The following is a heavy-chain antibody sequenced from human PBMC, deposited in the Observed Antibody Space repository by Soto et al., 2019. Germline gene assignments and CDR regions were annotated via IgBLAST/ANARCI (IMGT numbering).Heavy chain of an antibody. CDR2: IYYSENT. CDR3: ANDQWWSDQYYCMDV. Sequence: PSETLSLTCTVSGDSISSNGHYWSWIRQHPGKGLEWIGYIYYSENTYYNPSLKSRVTISLDTSKKHFSLTLSSVTAADTAVYYCANDQWWSDQYYCMDVWGQGTTVTVSS. V-gene: IGHV4-31*03. CDR1: GDSISSNGHY. D-gene: IGHD2-15*01. J-gene: IGHJ6*02.